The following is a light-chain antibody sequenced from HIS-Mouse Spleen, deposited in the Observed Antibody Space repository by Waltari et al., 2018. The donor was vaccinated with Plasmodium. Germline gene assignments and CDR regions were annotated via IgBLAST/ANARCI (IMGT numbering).Light chain of an antibody. J-gene: IGLJ2*01. CDR2: EDS. Sequence: SYVLTQPPSVSVAPGQTARITCGGNNIGSKSVPWYQQKPGQAPVLVVYEDSDRPSGIPGRFSGSNSGNTATLTISRVEAGDEADYYCQVWDSSSDHVVFGGGTKLTVL. V-gene: IGLV3-21*02. CDR1: NIGSKS. CDR3: QVWDSSSDHVV.